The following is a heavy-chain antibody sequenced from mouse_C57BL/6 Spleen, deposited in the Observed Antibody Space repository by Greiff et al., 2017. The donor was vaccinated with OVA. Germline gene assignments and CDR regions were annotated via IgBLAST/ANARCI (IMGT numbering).Heavy chain of an antibody. V-gene: IGHV1-26*01. CDR1: GYTFTDYY. J-gene: IGHJ2*01. CDR3: ARRREGYFDY. Sequence: EVQLQQSGPELVKPGASVKISCKASGYTFTDYYMNWVKQSHGKSLEWIGDINPNNGGTSYNQKFKGKATLTVDKSSSTAYMELRSLTSEDSAVYYCARRREGYFDYWGQGTTLTVSS. CDR2: INPNNGGT.